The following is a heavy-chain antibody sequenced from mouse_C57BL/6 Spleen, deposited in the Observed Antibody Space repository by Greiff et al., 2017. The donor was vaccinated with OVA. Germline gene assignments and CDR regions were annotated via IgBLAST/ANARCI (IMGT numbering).Heavy chain of an antibody. V-gene: IGHV1-72*01. J-gene: IGHJ1*03. CDR2: IDPNSGGT. Sequence: QVQLQQPGAELVKPGASVKLSCKASGYTFTSYWMHWVKQRPGRGLEWIGRIDPNSGGTKYNEKFKSKATLTVDKPSITAYMQLSSLTSEDSAVYYCAREEGSKRGYFDVWGTGTTVTVSS. CDR1: GYTFTSYW. CDR3: AREEGSKRGYFDV.